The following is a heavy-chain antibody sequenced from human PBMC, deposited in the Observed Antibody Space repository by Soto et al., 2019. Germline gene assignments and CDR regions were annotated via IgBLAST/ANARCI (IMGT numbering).Heavy chain of an antibody. V-gene: IGHV1-69*01. CDR2: IIPIFGTA. CDR1: GGTFSSYA. D-gene: IGHD6-6*01. CDR3: ARGLQLGVHNWFDP. Sequence: QVQLVQSGAEVKKPGSSVKVSCKASGGTFSSYAISWVRQAPGQGLEWMGGIIPIFGTANYAQKFQGRVTITADESTSTAYMGLSSLRSEDTAVYYCARGLQLGVHNWFDPWGQGTLVTVSS. J-gene: IGHJ5*02.